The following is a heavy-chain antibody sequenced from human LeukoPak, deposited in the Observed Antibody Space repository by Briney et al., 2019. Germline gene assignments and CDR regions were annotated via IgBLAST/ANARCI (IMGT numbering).Heavy chain of an antibody. Sequence: GASLKVSCKASGYTFTTYGISWVRQAPGQGLEWMGWISGYNGNTNYAQKLQGRVTTTTDTSTNTAYMELRSLRSDDTAVYYCGRLPRGGLDYWGQGTLVTVSS. CDR1: GYTFTTYG. D-gene: IGHD3-10*01. CDR3: GRLPRGGLDY. V-gene: IGHV1-18*01. CDR2: ISGYNGNT. J-gene: IGHJ4*02.